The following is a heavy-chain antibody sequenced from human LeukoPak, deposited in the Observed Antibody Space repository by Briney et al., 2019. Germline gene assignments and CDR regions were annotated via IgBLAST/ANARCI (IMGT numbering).Heavy chain of an antibody. V-gene: IGHV3-21*01. D-gene: IGHD2-15*01. CDR3: AKDAAYYYYMDV. J-gene: IGHJ6*03. CDR2: ISSSSSCI. CDR1: GFTFSSYS. Sequence: GGSLRLSCAASGFTFSSYSMNWVRQAPGKGLEWVSSISSSSSCIYYADSVKGRFTISRDNAKNTLYLQMNSLRAEDTAVYYCAKDAAYYYYMDVWGKGTTVTVSS.